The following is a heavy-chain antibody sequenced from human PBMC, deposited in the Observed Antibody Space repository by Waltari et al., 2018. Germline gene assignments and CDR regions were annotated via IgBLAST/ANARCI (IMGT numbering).Heavy chain of an antibody. V-gene: IGHV3-7*01. CDR3: ARESARIQLWLRWFDP. J-gene: IGHJ5*02. CDR2: IKQDGSGK. D-gene: IGHD5-18*01. CDR1: GFTFSSYW. Sequence: EVQLVESGGGLVQPGWSLRLSCAASGFTFSSYWMSWVRQAPGKGLEWVANIKQDGSGKYYVDPVKGRFTIARDNAKNSLYLQMNSLRAEDTAVYYCARESARIQLWLRWFDPWGQGTLVTVSS.